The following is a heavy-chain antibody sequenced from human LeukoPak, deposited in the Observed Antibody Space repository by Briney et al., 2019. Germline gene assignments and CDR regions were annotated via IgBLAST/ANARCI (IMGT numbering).Heavy chain of an antibody. CDR2: IDSDGGTT. Sequence: GGSLRLSCAAPGFAFSTYWMHWVRQAPGKGLVWVSRIDSDGGTTNYADSVKGRFTISRDNAKNTLYLQMNSLRAEDTAAYYCARDYRYHLDVWGQGTTVTVSS. V-gene: IGHV3-74*01. J-gene: IGHJ6*02. CDR3: ARDYRYHLDV. D-gene: IGHD3-16*02. CDR1: GFAFSTYW.